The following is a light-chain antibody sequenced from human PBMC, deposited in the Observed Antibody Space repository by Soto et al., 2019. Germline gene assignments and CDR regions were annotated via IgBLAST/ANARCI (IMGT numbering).Light chain of an antibody. CDR1: QGISSY. CDR3: QQLNSYPLT. Sequence: DIQLTQSPSFLSASVGDRVTITCRASQGISSYLAWYQQKPGKAPMLLIYAASTLQSGVPSRFSGSGSGTEFTLTISSLQPEDFVTYYCQQLNSYPLTFGGGTKVEIK. V-gene: IGKV1-9*01. CDR2: AAS. J-gene: IGKJ4*01.